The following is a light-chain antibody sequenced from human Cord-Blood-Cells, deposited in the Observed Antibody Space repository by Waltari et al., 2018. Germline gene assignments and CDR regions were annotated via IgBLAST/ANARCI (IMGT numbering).Light chain of an antibody. CDR3: QVWDSSSDRHVV. CDR1: NIGSKS. Sequence: SYVLTQPPSVSVAPGKTARITCGGNNIGSKSVHWYQQKPGQAPVLVVYDDSDRPSGIPERFSGSNSGTTATLTISRVEAGDEADYDCQVWDSSSDRHVVFGGGTKLTVL. V-gene: IGLV3-21*03. CDR2: DDS. J-gene: IGLJ2*01.